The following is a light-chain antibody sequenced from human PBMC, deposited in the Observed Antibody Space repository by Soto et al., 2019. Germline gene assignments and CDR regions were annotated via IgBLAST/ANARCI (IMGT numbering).Light chain of an antibody. Sequence: QSVLTQPASVSGSPGQSITISCTGTSSDVGGYNYVSWYQQHPGKAPKLMIYEVSNRPSGVSNRLSGSKSGNTASLTISGLQAEDEADYYCSSYTSSGTEIFGTGTRSPS. CDR1: SSDVGGYNY. CDR3: SSYTSSGTEI. J-gene: IGLJ1*01. CDR2: EVS. V-gene: IGLV2-14*01.